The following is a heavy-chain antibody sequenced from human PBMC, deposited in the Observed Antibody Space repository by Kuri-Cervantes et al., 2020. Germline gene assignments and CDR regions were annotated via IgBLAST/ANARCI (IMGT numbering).Heavy chain of an antibody. CDR1: GGSISDYY. CDR3: AASGGRVLDY. J-gene: IGHJ4*02. CDR2: IYYSGST. V-gene: IGHV4-59*01. D-gene: IGHD3-16*01. Sequence: SETLSLTCTVSGGSISDYYWSWIRQPPGKGLEWIGYIYYSGSTNYNPSLKSRVTISVDTSKNQFSLKLSSVTAADTAVYYCAASGGRVLDYWGQGTLVTVSS.